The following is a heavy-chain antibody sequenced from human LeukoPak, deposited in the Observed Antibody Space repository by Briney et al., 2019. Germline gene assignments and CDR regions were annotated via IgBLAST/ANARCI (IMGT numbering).Heavy chain of an antibody. Sequence: PGGSLRLSCAASGFTFSSYSMNWVRQAPGKGLEWVSSISSSSSYIYYADSVKGRFTISRDNAKNSLYLQMNSLRAEDTAVYYCARDDDDYGDYVPSYWGQGTLVTVSS. CDR1: GFTFSSYS. V-gene: IGHV3-21*01. J-gene: IGHJ4*02. D-gene: IGHD4-17*01. CDR3: ARDDDDYGDYVPSY. CDR2: ISSSSSYI.